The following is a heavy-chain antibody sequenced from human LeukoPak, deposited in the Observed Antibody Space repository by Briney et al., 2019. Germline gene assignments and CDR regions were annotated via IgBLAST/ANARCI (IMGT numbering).Heavy chain of an antibody. D-gene: IGHD3-10*01. CDR3: ARDQLTMVRGVSPYFDY. V-gene: IGHV3-48*01. J-gene: IGHJ4*02. CDR1: GFTFSSYS. Sequence: PGGSLRLSCAASGFTFSSYSMNWVRQAPGKGLEWVSYISSSSSTIYYADSVKGRFTISRDNAKNSLYLQMNSLRAEDTAVYYCARDQLTMVRGVSPYFDYWGQGTLVTVSS. CDR2: ISSSSSTI.